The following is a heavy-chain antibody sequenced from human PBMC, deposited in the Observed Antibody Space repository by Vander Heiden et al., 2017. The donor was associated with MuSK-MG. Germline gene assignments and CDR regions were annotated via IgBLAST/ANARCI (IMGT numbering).Heavy chain of an antibody. D-gene: IGHD6-19*01. CDR2: INHSGST. CDR3: ARGLGIAVAGTRWFDP. V-gene: IGHV4-34*01. J-gene: IGHJ5*02. CDR1: GGSFRGYY. Sequence: QVQLQPWGAGLLTPSEPLSLTCAVYGGSFRGYYWSWIRQPPGKALEWNGEINHSGSTNYNPSLKSRVTISVDTSKNQFSLKLSSVTAADTAVYYCARGLGIAVAGTRWFDPWGQGTLVTVSS.